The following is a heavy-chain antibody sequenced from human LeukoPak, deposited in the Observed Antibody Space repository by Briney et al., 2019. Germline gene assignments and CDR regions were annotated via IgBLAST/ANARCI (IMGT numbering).Heavy chain of an antibody. J-gene: IGHJ6*02. CDR1: GGSISSYY. D-gene: IGHD3-3*01. CDR2: IYYSGST. CDR3: ARSCDFLHYGMDV. Sequence: SETLSLTCTVSGGSISSYYWSWIRQPPGKGLEWIGYIYYSGSTNYNPSLKSRVTISVDTSKNQFSLKLSSVTAADTAVYYCARSCDFLHYGMDVWGQGTTVTVSS. V-gene: IGHV4-59*08.